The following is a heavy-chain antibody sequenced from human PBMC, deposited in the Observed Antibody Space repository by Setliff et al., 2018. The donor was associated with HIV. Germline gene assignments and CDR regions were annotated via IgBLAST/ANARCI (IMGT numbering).Heavy chain of an antibody. D-gene: IGHD6-19*01. Sequence: LSLTCTVSGGSISTTSSYWGWIRQSPGKGLECIANIYYRGNTYYNPSLKRRVTISVDTSKNQFSLKLDSVTAADTAVYYCARDNEQMAVPGAVFDYWGQGTLVTVSS. J-gene: IGHJ4*02. CDR3: ARDNEQMAVPGAVFDY. CDR2: IYYRGNT. V-gene: IGHV4-39*07. CDR1: GGSISTTSSY.